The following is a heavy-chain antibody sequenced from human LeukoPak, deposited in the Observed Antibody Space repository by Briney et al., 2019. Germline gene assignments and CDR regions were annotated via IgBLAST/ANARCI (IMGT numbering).Heavy chain of an antibody. V-gene: IGHV3-7*03. Sequence: PGGSLRLSCAASGFTFSSYWMNWVRQAPGKGLEWVANIKQDGSEKHYVDSVKGRFTISRDNSKNTLYLQMNSLRAEDTAVYYCATARGEQQLVFDYWGQGTLVTVSS. CDR2: IKQDGSEK. J-gene: IGHJ4*02. CDR3: ATARGEQQLVFDY. D-gene: IGHD6-13*01. CDR1: GFTFSSYW.